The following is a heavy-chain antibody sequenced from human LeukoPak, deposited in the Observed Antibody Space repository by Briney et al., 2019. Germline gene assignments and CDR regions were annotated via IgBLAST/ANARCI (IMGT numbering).Heavy chain of an antibody. CDR3: ARGGSCSGGSCYLRFDP. D-gene: IGHD2-15*01. Sequence: SETPSLTCTVSGGSISSYYWSWIRQPPGKGLEWIGYIYYSGSTNYNPSPTSRVTISVDTSKNQFSLKLSSVTAADTAVYYWARGGSCSGGSCYLRFDPWGQGTLVTVSS. V-gene: IGHV4-59*01. CDR1: GGSISSYY. CDR2: IYYSGST. J-gene: IGHJ5*02.